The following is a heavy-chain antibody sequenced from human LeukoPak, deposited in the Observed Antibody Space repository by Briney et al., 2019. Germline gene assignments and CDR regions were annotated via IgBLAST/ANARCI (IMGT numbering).Heavy chain of an antibody. CDR1: GFTVSTNS. Sequence: GGSLRLSCTVSGFTVSTNSWSWVRQAPGKGLEWVSFIYSGGNTHYSDSVKGRFTISRDNSKNTLYLQMNSLRAEDTAIYYCARRAGEYSHPYDYWGQGTLVTVSS. D-gene: IGHD2-15*01. V-gene: IGHV3-53*01. J-gene: IGHJ4*02. CDR2: IYSGGNT. CDR3: ARRAGEYSHPYDY.